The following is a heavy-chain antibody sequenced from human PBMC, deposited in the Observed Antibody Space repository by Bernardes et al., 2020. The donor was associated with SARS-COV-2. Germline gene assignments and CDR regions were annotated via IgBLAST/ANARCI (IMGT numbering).Heavy chain of an antibody. CDR3: ARNYLAVGGTGNYYGMDV. CDR1: GFAFGNYV. D-gene: IGHD6-19*01. Sequence: GGSLRLSCAASGFAFGNYVMHWVRQAPGKGLEHVSGVSTDGAGTYYAPSVKGRFTVSRDNSKNTLHLQMGSLRPDDMAVYYCARNYLAVGGTGNYYGMDVWGPGTTVTVSS. V-gene: IGHV3-64*01. CDR2: VSTDGAGT. J-gene: IGHJ6*02.